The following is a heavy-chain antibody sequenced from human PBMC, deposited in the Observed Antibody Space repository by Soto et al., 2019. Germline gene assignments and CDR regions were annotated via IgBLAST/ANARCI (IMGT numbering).Heavy chain of an antibody. D-gene: IGHD4-17*01. J-gene: IGHJ4*02. CDR2: INHSGST. CDR3: ARRYGDCFDY. Sequence: SETLSLTCAVYGGSFSGYYWSWIRQPPGKGLEWIGEINHSGSTNYNPSLKSRVTISVDTSKNQFSLKLSSVTAADTAVYYCARRYGDCFDYWGQGTLVTVPS. V-gene: IGHV4-34*01. CDR1: GGSFSGYY.